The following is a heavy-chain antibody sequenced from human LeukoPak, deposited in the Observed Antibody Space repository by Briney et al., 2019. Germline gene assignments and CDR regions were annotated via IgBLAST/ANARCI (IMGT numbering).Heavy chain of an antibody. CDR3: ATGGAYTSGWYNT. J-gene: IGHJ5*02. Sequence: SETLSLTCTVSGGSVGGFYWTWIRQPPGGGMQWIGFIFSSGGTNYNPSLKSRVAISTDTSKNQVSLRVTSVTAADTAVYYCATGGAYTSGWYNTWGQGTLVSVSS. V-gene: IGHV4-4*09. CDR2: IFSSGGT. D-gene: IGHD3-22*01. CDR1: GGSVGGFY.